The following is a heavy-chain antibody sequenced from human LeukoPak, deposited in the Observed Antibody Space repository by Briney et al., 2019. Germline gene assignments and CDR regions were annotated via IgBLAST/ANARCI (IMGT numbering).Heavy chain of an antibody. D-gene: IGHD3-3*01. CDR1: GFTFSSYS. V-gene: IGHV3-21*04. J-gene: IGHJ3*02. Sequence: GGSLRLSCAASGFTFSSYSMNWVRQAPGKGLEWVSSISSSSSYIYYADSVKGRFTISRDNSKNTLYLQMNSLRAEDTAVYYCAKDSEFGVVLDAFDIWGQGTMVTVSS. CDR2: ISSSSSYI. CDR3: AKDSEFGVVLDAFDI.